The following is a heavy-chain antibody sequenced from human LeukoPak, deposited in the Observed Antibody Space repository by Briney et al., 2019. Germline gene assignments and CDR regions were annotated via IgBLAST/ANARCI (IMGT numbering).Heavy chain of an antibody. V-gene: IGHV3-23*01. CDR2: ITSSGGST. CDR1: QFIFSTYA. J-gene: IGHJ4*02. CDR3: AKLGGYGDYFDY. Sequence: GGSLRLSCAASQFIFSTYAMSWVRQPPGKGLEWVSGITSSGGSTYYADSVRGRFTISRDNSKNTLSLQMNSLRVEDTAVYYCAKLGGYGDYFDYWGQGTLVTVSS. D-gene: IGHD4-17*01.